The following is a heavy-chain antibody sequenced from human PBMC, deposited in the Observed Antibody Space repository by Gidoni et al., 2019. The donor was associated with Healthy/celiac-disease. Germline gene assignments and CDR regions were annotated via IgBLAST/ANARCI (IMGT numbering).Heavy chain of an antibody. J-gene: IGHJ4*02. D-gene: IGHD6-13*01. CDR1: GGPFSSYA. CDR2: IIPIFGTA. V-gene: IGHV1-69*01. Sequence: QVQLVQSGAEVKKPGSSVKVSCKASGGPFSSYALSWVPQAPGQGRERMGGIIPIFGTANYAQKFQGRVTITADESTSTAYMELSSLGSEDTAVYYCARDGPYGSWYGDVEGSDGRDFDYWGQGTLVTVSS. CDR3: ARDGPYGSWYGDVEGSDGRDFDY.